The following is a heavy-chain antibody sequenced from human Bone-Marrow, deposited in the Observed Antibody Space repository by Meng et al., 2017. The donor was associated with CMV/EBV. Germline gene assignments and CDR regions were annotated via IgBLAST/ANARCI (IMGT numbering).Heavy chain of an antibody. V-gene: IGHV4-38-2*02. CDR1: GYSISSGYY. D-gene: IGHD3-3*01. CDR3: ARAYSSAGDDFWSGYSYYFAY. Sequence: SETLSLTCTVSGYSISSGYYWGWIRQPPGKGLEWIGSIYHSGSTYYNPSLKSRVTISVDTSKNQFSLKLSSVTAADTAVYYCARAYSSAGDDFWSGYSYYFAYWGQGKLVTVSS. J-gene: IGHJ4*02. CDR2: IYHSGST.